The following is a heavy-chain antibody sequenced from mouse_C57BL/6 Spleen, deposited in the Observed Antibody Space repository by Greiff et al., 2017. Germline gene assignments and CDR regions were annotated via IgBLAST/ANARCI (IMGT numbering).Heavy chain of an antibody. CDR1: GFTFSSYA. Sequence: DVMLVESGEGLVKPGGSLKLSCAASGFTFSSYAMSWVRQTPEKRLEWVAYISSGGDYIYYADTVKGRFTISRDNARNTLYLQMSSLKSEDTAMYYCTRGRLGYDAPLYYFDYWGQGTTRTVSS. CDR2: ISSGGDYI. D-gene: IGHD2-2*01. V-gene: IGHV5-9-1*02. J-gene: IGHJ2*01. CDR3: TRGRLGYDAPLYYFDY.